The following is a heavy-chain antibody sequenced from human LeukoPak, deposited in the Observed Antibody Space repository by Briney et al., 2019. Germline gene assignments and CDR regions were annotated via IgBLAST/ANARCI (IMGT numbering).Heavy chain of an antibody. J-gene: IGHJ4*02. CDR3: ALDILTGTAYFDY. CDR1: GYTFTGYY. CDR2: INPNSGGT. Sequence: ASVKVSCKASGYTFTGYYMHWVRQAPGQGLEWMGWINPNSGGTNYAQKFQGRVTMTRDTSISTAYMELSRLRSDDTAVYYCALDILTGTAYFDYWGQGTLVTVSS. D-gene: IGHD3-9*01. V-gene: IGHV1-2*02.